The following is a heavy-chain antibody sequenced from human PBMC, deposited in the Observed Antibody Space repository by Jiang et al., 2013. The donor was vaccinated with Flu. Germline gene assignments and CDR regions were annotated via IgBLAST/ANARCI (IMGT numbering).Heavy chain of an antibody. J-gene: IGHJ4*02. CDR3: ARDLDGSYGFDY. CDR1: GFTVSSNY. V-gene: IGHV3-66*01. Sequence: ASGFTVSSNYMSWVRQAPGKGLEWVSVIYSGGSTYYADSVKGRFTISRDNSKNTLYLQMNSLRAEDTAVYYCARDLDGSYGFDYWGQGTLVTVSS. D-gene: IGHD1-26*01. CDR2: IYSGGST.